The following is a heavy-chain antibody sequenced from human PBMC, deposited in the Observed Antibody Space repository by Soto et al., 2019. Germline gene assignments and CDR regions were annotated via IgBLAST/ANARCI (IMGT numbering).Heavy chain of an antibody. J-gene: IGHJ1*01. V-gene: IGHV4-31*03. Sequence: SETRSLTCNVSGVSISSGGYYWTWIRQHPGKGLEWIGNIHHSGSTFYNPSLKSRVSISVDTSKNQFSLKLSSVTAADTAVYFCVRGVLSWGQGTLVTVS. CDR3: VRGVLS. D-gene: IGHD3-10*01. CDR1: GVSISSGGYY. CDR2: IHHSGST.